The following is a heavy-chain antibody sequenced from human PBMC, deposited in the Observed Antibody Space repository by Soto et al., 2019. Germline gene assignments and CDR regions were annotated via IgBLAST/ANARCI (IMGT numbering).Heavy chain of an antibody. Sequence: QVQLQQWGAGLLKPSETLSLTCAVYGGSFSAYYWSWVRLPPGKGLEWIGEIEHSGSTKYNPSLKSRVTILVDTSKNQFSLKLSAVTAADTAVYYCARGRSRSYYMDVWGKGTTVTVSS. CDR1: GGSFSAYY. CDR2: IEHSGST. J-gene: IGHJ6*03. V-gene: IGHV4-34*01. CDR3: ARGRSRSYYMDV.